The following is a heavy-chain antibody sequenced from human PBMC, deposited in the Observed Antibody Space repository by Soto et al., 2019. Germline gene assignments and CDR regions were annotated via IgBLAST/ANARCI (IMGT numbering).Heavy chain of an antibody. Sequence: SQTLSLSCTIFGGCSSSHYWGRIRQPPGKGLEYIGYIYYSGSTNYNPSLKSRVAISVDKSREQFSLKLTSETAADTAVYCCARRHNLEGSTFDLWGGGTSVTVSS. V-gene: IGHV4-59*11. CDR2: IYYSGST. J-gene: IGHJ3*01. CDR1: GGCSSSHY. D-gene: IGHD3-3*01. CDR3: ARRHNLEGSTFDL.